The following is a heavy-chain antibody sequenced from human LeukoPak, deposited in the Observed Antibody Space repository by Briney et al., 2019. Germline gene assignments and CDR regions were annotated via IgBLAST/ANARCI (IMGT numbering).Heavy chain of an antibody. CDR1: GFTFSHYW. CDR2: INIDGSST. CDR3: AREITTNGGRYFDY. Sequence: GGSLRLSCAASGFTFSHYWMHWVRHAPGKGLVWVSRINIDGSSTNNADSVKGLFTISRDNAKNTLYLQMNSLRAEDTAVYYCAREITTNGGRYFDYWGQGTLVTVSS. D-gene: IGHD7-27*01. V-gene: IGHV3-74*01. J-gene: IGHJ4*02.